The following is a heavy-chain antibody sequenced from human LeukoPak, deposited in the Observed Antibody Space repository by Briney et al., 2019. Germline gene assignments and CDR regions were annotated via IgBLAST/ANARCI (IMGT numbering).Heavy chain of an antibody. CDR2: ISAYNGNT. Sequence: ASVKVSCKASGYTFTSYGISWVRQAPGQGLEWMGWISAYNGNTNYAQKLRGRVTMTTDTSTSTAYMELRSLRSDDTAVYYCARDIGYYDILTGYHPIDYWGQGTLVTVSS. CDR1: GYTFTSYG. D-gene: IGHD3-9*01. J-gene: IGHJ4*02. V-gene: IGHV1-18*01. CDR3: ARDIGYYDILTGYHPIDY.